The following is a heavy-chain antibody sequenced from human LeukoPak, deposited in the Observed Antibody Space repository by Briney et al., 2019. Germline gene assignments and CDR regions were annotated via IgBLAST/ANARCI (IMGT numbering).Heavy chain of an antibody. J-gene: IGHJ4*02. Sequence: PGGSLRLSCAVSGFSFNNFWMSWVRQAPGRGLEWVANIHPEGNEKYHVESVKGRFTISRDNTKNLLFLQMNGLRVEDTAVYYCARGDAFSGDHWGQGTLVTVSS. V-gene: IGHV3-7*04. CDR2: IHPEGNEK. CDR1: GFSFNNFW. CDR3: ARGDAFSGDH.